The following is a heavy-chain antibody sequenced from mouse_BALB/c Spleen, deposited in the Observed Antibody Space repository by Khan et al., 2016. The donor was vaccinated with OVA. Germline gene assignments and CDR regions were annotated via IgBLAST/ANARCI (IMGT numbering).Heavy chain of an antibody. V-gene: IGHV1S29*02. CDR2: IYPYNGGT. Sequence: VQLQQSGPELVKPGASVKISCKASGYTFTDYNIHWVKQSHGKSLEWIGYIYPYNGGTCYSQKFKSKATVTVAKSSSTAYMELRSLTSEDSEDYYCSISRSPGDVYYSDYWGQGTTLTVSS. D-gene: IGHD2-13*01. J-gene: IGHJ2*01. CDR3: SISRSPGDVYYSDY. CDR1: GYTFTDYN.